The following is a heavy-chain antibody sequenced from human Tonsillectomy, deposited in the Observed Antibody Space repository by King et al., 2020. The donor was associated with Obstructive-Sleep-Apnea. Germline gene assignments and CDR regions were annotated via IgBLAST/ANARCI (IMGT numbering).Heavy chain of an antibody. CDR2: ISSSSSTI. CDR3: ARDTTPKTYYTYGMDV. V-gene: IGHV3-48*04. D-gene: IGHD1-26*01. CDR1: GFTFSSYS. Sequence: VQLVESGGGLVQPGGSLRLSCAASGFTFSSYSMNWVRQAPGKGLEWVSYISSSSSTIYYADSVKGRFTISRDNAKNSLYLQMNSLRAEDTAVYYCARDTTPKTYYTYGMDVWGQGTTVTVSS. J-gene: IGHJ6*02.